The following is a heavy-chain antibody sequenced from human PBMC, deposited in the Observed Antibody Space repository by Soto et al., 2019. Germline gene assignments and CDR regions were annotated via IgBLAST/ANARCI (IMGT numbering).Heavy chain of an antibody. CDR2: ISSSGDTM. V-gene: IGHV3-11*01. D-gene: IGHD6-19*01. CDR3: AREYGYGWYYFDY. CDR1: GFTLSDYY. Sequence: GGSLRLSCAASGFTLSDYYMSWIRQAPGKGLEWVSYISSSGDTMYYADSVKGRFSISRDSAKTSLYLQMNSLRAEDAAVYYCAREYGYGWYYFDYWGQGTLVTVSS. J-gene: IGHJ4*02.